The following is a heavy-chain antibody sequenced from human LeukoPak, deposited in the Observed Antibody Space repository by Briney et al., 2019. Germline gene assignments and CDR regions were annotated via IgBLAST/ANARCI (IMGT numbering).Heavy chain of an antibody. J-gene: IGHJ5*02. CDR3: ARSITMVRGVMGWFDP. D-gene: IGHD3-10*01. CDR1: GYSFTSYW. CDR2: IYPGDSDT. V-gene: IGHV5-51*01. Sequence: GESLNISCKGSGYSFTSYWIGWVRQMPGKGLEWMGIIYPGDSDTRYSPSFQGQVTISADKSISTAYLQWGSLKASDTAMYYCARSITMVRGVMGWFDPWGQGTLVTVSS.